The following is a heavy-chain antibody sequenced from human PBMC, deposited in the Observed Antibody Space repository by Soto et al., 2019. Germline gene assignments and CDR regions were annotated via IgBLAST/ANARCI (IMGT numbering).Heavy chain of an antibody. D-gene: IGHD1-26*01. Sequence: QVQLVQSGAEVKKPGSSVKVSCKASGGTFSSYSINWVRQDPGQGLEWMGEIIPTFGTANNAQKFQGRVTITADESTSTAYMELSSLRSEDSAVYYCARDGGRHSGGIDYWGQGTLVTVSS. CDR1: GGTFSSYS. V-gene: IGHV1-69*01. CDR3: ARDGGRHSGGIDY. CDR2: IIPTFGTA. J-gene: IGHJ4*02.